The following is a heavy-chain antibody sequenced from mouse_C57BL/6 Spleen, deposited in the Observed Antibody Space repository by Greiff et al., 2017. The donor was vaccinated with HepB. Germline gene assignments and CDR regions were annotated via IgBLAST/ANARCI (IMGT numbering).Heavy chain of an antibody. Sequence: VKLQQPGAELVKPGASVKLSCKASGYTFTSYWMHWVKQRPGQGLEWIGMIHPNSGSTNYNEKFKSKATLTVDKSSSTAYMQLSSLTSEDSAVYYCAGYYGSSTGAMDYWGQGTSVTVSS. D-gene: IGHD1-1*01. V-gene: IGHV1-64*01. CDR1: GYTFTSYW. CDR3: AGYYGSSTGAMDY. J-gene: IGHJ4*01. CDR2: IHPNSGST.